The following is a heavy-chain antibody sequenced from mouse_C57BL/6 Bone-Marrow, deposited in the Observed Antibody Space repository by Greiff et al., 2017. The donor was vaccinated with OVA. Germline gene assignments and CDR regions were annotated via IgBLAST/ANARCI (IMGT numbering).Heavy chain of an antibody. V-gene: IGHV1-69*01. CDR2: IDPSDSYT. Sequence: VQLQQPGAELVMPGASVKLSCKASGYTFTSYWMHWVKQRPGQGLEWTGEIDPSDSYTNYNQKFKGKSTLTVDKSSSTAYMQLSSLTSEDSAVYYCARIPILLRYWYFDVWGTGTTVTVSS. D-gene: IGHD1-1*01. CDR3: ARIPILLRYWYFDV. CDR1: GYTFTSYW. J-gene: IGHJ1*03.